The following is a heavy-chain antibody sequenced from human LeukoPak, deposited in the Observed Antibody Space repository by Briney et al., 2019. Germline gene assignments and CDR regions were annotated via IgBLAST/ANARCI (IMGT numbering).Heavy chain of an antibody. CDR3: ARDQGSGWWAY. V-gene: IGHV3-21*01. CDR2: ISSSSSSI. J-gene: IGHJ4*02. Sequence: PGGSLRLSCAASGFTFRGYNFHWVRQAPGKGLEWVSFISSSSSSIYYADSVKGRFTISRDNAKNSLYLQVNSLRAEDTAVYYCARDQGSGWWAYWGQGTLVTVSS. CDR1: GFTFRGYN. D-gene: IGHD6-19*01.